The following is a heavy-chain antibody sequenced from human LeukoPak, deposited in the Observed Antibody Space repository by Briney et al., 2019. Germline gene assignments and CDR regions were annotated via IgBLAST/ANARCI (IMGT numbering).Heavy chain of an antibody. Sequence: SETLSLTCTVSGGSISSYYWSWLRQPPGKGLEWIGYIFYSGTTNYNPSLKSRITISLDTSKNQFSLKLSSMTAADTAVYYCARAKLWETFDYWGQGTLVTVSS. D-gene: IGHD3-10*01. J-gene: IGHJ4*02. CDR3: ARAKLWETFDY. V-gene: IGHV4-59*01. CDR2: IFYSGTT. CDR1: GGSISSYY.